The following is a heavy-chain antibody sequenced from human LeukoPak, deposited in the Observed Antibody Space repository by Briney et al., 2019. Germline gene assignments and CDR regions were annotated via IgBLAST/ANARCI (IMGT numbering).Heavy chain of an antibody. J-gene: IGHJ4*02. D-gene: IGHD5-18*01. V-gene: IGHV4-59*11. CDR2: FSYSGST. CDR3: ARAGGVHDTPMDLDY. Sequence: SETLSLTCTVSGASISSHYWSWIRQPPGKGLEWIGDFSYSGSTNYNPSLKSRVTISADTSKNQFSLKLSSVTAADTAVYYCARAGGVHDTPMDLDYWGQGILVTVSS. CDR1: GASISSHY.